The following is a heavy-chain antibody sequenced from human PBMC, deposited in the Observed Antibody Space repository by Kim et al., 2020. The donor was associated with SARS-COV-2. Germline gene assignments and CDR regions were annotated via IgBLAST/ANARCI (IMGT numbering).Heavy chain of an antibody. CDR3: ARQVHDYDYYFDY. CDR1: GGSISSSSYY. D-gene: IGHD4-17*01. CDR2: IYYSGST. Sequence: SETLSLTCTVSGGSISSSSYYWGWIRQPPGKGLEWIGSIYYSGSTYYNPSLKSRVTISVDTSKNQFSLKLSSVTAADTAVYYCARQVHDYDYYFDYWGQGTLVTVSS. V-gene: IGHV4-39*01. J-gene: IGHJ4*02.